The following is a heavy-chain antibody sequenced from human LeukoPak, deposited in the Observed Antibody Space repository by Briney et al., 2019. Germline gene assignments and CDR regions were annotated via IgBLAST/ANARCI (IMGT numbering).Heavy chain of an antibody. CDR3: ARAGQQWLGYYFDY. Sequence: GGSLRLSCAASGFTFNNFWIAWVRQAPGKGLEWVANIKEDGSEKNYVDSVKGRFTISRDNAMNSLSLQVNSLRVEDTAVYYCARAGQQWLGYYFDYWGQGTQVTVSS. CDR2: IKEDGSEK. CDR1: GFTFNNFW. V-gene: IGHV3-7*05. J-gene: IGHJ4*02. D-gene: IGHD6-19*01.